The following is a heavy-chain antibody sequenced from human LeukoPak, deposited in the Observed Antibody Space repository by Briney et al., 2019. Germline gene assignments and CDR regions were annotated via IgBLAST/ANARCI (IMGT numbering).Heavy chain of an antibody. CDR1: GFTFSSYA. CDR2: ISGSGGST. V-gene: IGHV3-23*01. Sequence: GGPLRLSCAASGFTFSSYAMSWVRQAPGKGLEWVSAISGSGGSTYYADSVKGRFTISRDNSKNTLYLQMNSLRAEDTAVYYCAKSQAGVLMVYATDWGQGTLVTVSS. J-gene: IGHJ4*02. CDR3: AKSQAGVLMVYATD. D-gene: IGHD2-8*01.